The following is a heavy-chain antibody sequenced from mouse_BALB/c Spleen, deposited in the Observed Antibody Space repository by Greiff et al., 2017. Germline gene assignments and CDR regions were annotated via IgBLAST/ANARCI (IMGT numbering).Heavy chain of an antibody. V-gene: IGHV3-2*02. CDR1: GYSITSDYA. J-gene: IGHJ3*01. CDR3: ARENYGNSFAY. CDR2: ISYSGST. D-gene: IGHD2-1*01. Sequence: EVQLQQSGPGLVKPSQSLSLTCTVTGYSITSDYAWNWIRQFPGNKLEWMGYISYSGSTSYNPSLKSRISITRDTSKNQFFLQLNSVTTEDTATYYWARENYGNSFAYWGKGTLVTVSA.